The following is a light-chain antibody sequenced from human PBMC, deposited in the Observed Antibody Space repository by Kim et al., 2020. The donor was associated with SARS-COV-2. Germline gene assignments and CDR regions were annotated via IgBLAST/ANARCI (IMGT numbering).Light chain of an antibody. V-gene: IGLV2-8*01. J-gene: IGLJ1*01. CDR3: TSYAGSNNLDV. Sequence: SVTIPCTGTSSHIGAYKYVSWYQQHPGKAPKLMIYEVNRRPSGVPDRFSGSKSGNTASLTVSGLQAEDEAGYYCTSYAGSNNLDVFGTGTKVTVL. CDR1: SSHIGAYKY. CDR2: EVN.